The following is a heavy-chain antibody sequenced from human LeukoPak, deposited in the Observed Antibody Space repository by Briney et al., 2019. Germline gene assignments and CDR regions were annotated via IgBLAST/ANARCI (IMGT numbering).Heavy chain of an antibody. CDR3: ARDLPHYSNYDWFDP. CDR1: GGTFSSYA. CDR2: IIPIFGTA. D-gene: IGHD4-11*01. J-gene: IGHJ5*02. Sequence: GASVKVSCKASGGTFSSYAISWVRQAPEQGLEWMGGIIPIFGTANYAQKFQGRVTITADESTSTAYMELSSLRSEDTAVYYCARDLPHYSNYDWFDPWGQGTLVTVSS. V-gene: IGHV1-69*13.